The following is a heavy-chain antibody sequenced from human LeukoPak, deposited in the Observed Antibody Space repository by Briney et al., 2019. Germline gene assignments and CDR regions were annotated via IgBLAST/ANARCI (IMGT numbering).Heavy chain of an antibody. CDR2: ISQSGST. CDR1: GGSISSSNW. D-gene: IGHD3-22*01. Sequence: PSETLSLTCAASGGSISSSNWWSWVRQPPEKGLEWIGEISQSGSTNYNPSLKSRVTMSVDKSKNQFSLKLTSVTAADTAVYYCARAGRYYDSTGYYWYFDFWGQGTLVTVSS. J-gene: IGHJ4*02. CDR3: ARAGRYYDSTGYYWYFDF. V-gene: IGHV4-4*02.